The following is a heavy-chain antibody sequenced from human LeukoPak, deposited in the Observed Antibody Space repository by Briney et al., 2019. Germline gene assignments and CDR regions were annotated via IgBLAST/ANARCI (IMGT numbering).Heavy chain of an antibody. CDR2: IYYSGST. CDR3: ARDYGSGSPQKYYYYTMDV. Sequence: EPSETLSLTCTVSGGSISSGSYYWGWIRQPPGKGLEWIGSIYYSGSTYYNPSLKSRVTISVDTSKNQFSLKLSSVTAADTAVYYCARDYGSGSPQKYYYYTMDVWGQGTTVTVSS. CDR1: GGSISSGSYY. J-gene: IGHJ6*02. V-gene: IGHV4-39*07. D-gene: IGHD3-10*01.